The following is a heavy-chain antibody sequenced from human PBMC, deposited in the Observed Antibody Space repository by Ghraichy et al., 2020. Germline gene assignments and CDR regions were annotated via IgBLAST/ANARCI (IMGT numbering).Heavy chain of an antibody. D-gene: IGHD1-26*01. Sequence: GGSLRLSCAASGFTFSSYGMHWVRQAPGKGLEWVAVIWYDGSNKYYADSVKGRFTISRDNSKNTLYLQMNSLRAEDTAVYYCARDRWDSWIPGPEDYYYYGMDVWGQGTTVTVSS. CDR2: IWYDGSNK. J-gene: IGHJ6*02. CDR3: ARDRWDSWIPGPEDYYYYGMDV. V-gene: IGHV3-33*01. CDR1: GFTFSSYG.